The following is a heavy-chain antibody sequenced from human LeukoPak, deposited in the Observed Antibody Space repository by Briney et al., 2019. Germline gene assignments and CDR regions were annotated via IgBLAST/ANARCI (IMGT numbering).Heavy chain of an antibody. V-gene: IGHV4-30-4*01. CDR3: ARAGFVDNHGMDV. J-gene: IGHJ6*02. D-gene: IGHD3-10*01. CDR2: IYYSGST. Sequence: PSQTLSLTCTVSGGSISSGDYYWSWIRQPPGKGLEWIGYIYYSGSTYYNPSLKSRVTISVDTSKNQFPLKLSSVTAADTAVYYCARAGFVDNHGMDVWGQGTTVTVSS. CDR1: GGSISSGDYY.